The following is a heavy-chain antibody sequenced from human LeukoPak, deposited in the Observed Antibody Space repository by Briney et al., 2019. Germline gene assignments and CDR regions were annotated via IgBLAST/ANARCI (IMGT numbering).Heavy chain of an antibody. D-gene: IGHD2-15*01. CDR1: GFTFSNYW. J-gene: IGHJ6*02. V-gene: IGHV3-7*01. CDR3: ARGRGAAV. CDR2: IQQDGREK. Sequence: PGGSLRLSCAASGFTFSNYWMNWVRQAPGKGLEWVANIQQDGREKYYVDSVKGRFTISRDNAKNLLYLQMNSLRAEDTAVYYCARGRGAAVWGQGTTVTVSS.